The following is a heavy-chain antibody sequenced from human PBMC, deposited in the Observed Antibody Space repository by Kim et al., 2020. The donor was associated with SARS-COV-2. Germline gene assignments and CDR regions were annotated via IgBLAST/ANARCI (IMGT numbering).Heavy chain of an antibody. V-gene: IGHV3-7*05. J-gene: IGHJ4*02. CDR2: IKQDGSEK. CDR1: GFTFSSYW. Sequence: GGSLRLSCAASGFTFSSYWMSWVRQAPGKGLEWVANIKQDGSEKYYVDSVKGRFTISRDNAKNSLYLQMNSLRAEDTAVYYCARRGGLLWFGEPVDYWGQGTLVTVSS. CDR3: ARRGGLLWFGEPVDY. D-gene: IGHD3-10*01.